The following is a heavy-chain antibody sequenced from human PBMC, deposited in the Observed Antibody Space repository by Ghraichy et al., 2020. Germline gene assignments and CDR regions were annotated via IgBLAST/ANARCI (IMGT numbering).Heavy chain of an antibody. CDR3: TRGVSGDPFDY. J-gene: IGHJ4*02. CDR2: IRNKAYGGTT. D-gene: IGHD2-21*02. Sequence: PGGSLRLSCTASGFTFGDYIMSWFRQAPGMGLEWIGFIRNKAYGGTTQYAASVKGRFTISRDDSKSIAYLQMNSLKTEDTAVYYCTRGVSGDPFDYWGQGTLVTVSS. V-gene: IGHV3-49*03. CDR1: GFTFGDYI.